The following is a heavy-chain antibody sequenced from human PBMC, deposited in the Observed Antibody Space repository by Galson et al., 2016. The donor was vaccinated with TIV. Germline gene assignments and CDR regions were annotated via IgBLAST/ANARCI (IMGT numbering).Heavy chain of an antibody. D-gene: IGHD3-16*01. V-gene: IGHV1-69*13. CDR1: GGVFNNYA. Sequence: SVKVSCKASGGVFNNYAIIWVRQAPGQGLEWMGGIVPLSGTNYAKKFQGRVTGTADEATKTTYMDLSGLRSDDTAVYYCARGGHYALDVWGQGTAVTVSS. CDR2: IVPLSGT. J-gene: IGHJ6*02. CDR3: ARGGHYALDV.